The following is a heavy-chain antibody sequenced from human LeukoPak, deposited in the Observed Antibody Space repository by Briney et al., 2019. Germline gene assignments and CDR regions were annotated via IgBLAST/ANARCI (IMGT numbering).Heavy chain of an antibody. V-gene: IGHV1-2*02. CDR2: INPNSGGT. CDR3: ARPRAFSYGQMYYFDY. CDR1: GYTFTGYY. Sequence: ASVKVSCKASGYTFTGYYMHWVRQAPGRGLEWMGWINPNSGGTNYAQKFQDRVTMTRDTSISTAYMELSRLRFDDTAVYYCARPRAFSYGQMYYFDYWGQGALVTVSS. J-gene: IGHJ4*02. D-gene: IGHD5-18*01.